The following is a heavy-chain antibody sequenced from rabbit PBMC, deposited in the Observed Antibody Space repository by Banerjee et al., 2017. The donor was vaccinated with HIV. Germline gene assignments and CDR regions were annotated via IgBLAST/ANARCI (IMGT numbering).Heavy chain of an antibody. D-gene: IGHD4-1*01. V-gene: IGHV1S45*01. Sequence: QEQLEESGGGLVQPGGSLKLSCTVSGFDFSSYGVSWVRQAPGKGLEWIACMNTISGDTVYATWAKGRFTISKASWTTVTLQMTSLTAADTASYFCARDLAGVIGWNFGLWGQGTLVTVS. J-gene: IGHJ3*01. CDR3: ARDLAGVIGWNFGL. CDR1: GFDFSSYG. CDR2: MNTISGDT.